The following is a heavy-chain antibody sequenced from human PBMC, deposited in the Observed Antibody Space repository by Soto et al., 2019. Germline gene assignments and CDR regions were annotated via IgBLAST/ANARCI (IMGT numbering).Heavy chain of an antibody. CDR2: ISAHNGNT. V-gene: IGHV1-18*01. D-gene: IGHD1-7*01. CDR1: GYTFTIYG. Sequence: ASVKVSCKASGYTFTIYGISWVRQAPGQGLEWMGWISAHNGNTNYAQKLQGRVTMTTDTSTSTAYMELRSLRSDDTAVYYCARDSNEDNWNYINWFDPLGQGTLVTGSS. J-gene: IGHJ5*02. CDR3: ARDSNEDNWNYINWFDP.